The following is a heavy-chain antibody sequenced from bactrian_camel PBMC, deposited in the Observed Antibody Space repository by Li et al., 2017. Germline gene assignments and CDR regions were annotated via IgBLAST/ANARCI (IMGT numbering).Heavy chain of an antibody. CDR3: AASRVKGWVYLRDFWRIEARYNY. CDR1: GYTVSSGC. D-gene: IGHD3*01. V-gene: IGHV3S53*01. Sequence: HVQLVESGGGSVQAGGSLRVSCAASGYTVSSGCMGWFRQAPGKEREGVAGIVSDGRTSYANVVKGRFTISRDDANNTLLLQMTGLKPEDTAMYYCAASRVKGWVYLRDFWRIEARYNYWGEGTQVTVS. J-gene: IGHJ4*01. CDR2: IVSDGRT.